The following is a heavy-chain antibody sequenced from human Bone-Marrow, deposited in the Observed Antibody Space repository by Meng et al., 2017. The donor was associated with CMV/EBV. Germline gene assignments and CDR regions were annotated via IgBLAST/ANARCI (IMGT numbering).Heavy chain of an antibody. V-gene: IGHV3-30*02. J-gene: IGHJ5*01. Sequence: GGSLRLSCAASGFTFSSYAMHWVRQAPGKGLEWVALIRPDGGNKYYADSLKGRFTVSRDNSKSTLYLHMNSLRPEDTAVYYCANGGSYYASRNPSGFDYWGHGTLVTVSS. CDR1: GFTFSSYA. D-gene: IGHD3-10*01. CDR2: IRPDGGNK. CDR3: ANGGSYYASRNPSGFDY.